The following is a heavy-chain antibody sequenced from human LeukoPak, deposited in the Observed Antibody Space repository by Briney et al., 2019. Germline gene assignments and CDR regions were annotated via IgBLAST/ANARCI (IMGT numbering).Heavy chain of an antibody. D-gene: IGHD1-26*01. CDR3: TTDPWELPIDY. CDR1: GFTLSSFA. J-gene: IGHJ4*02. CDR2: ISYDGSNK. Sequence: GGSLRLSCVASGFTLSSFAMHWVRQAPGKGLEWVAVISYDGSNKFYADSVKGRFSISRDNSKNTLYLQMNSLKTEDTAVYYCTTDPWELPIDYWGQGTLVTVSS. V-gene: IGHV3-30-3*01.